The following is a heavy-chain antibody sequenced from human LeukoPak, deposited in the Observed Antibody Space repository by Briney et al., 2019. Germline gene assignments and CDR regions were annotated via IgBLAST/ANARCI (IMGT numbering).Heavy chain of an antibody. Sequence: PGGSLRLSCAASGFTFSNAWMSWVRQAPGKGLEWVGRIKSKTDGGTTDYAAPVKGRFTISRDDSKNTLYLQMNSLKTEDTAVYYCASLVSWFGELYFDYWGQGTLVTVSS. J-gene: IGHJ4*02. CDR3: ASLVSWFGELYFDY. V-gene: IGHV3-15*01. CDR1: GFTFSNAW. CDR2: IKSKTDGGTT. D-gene: IGHD3-10*01.